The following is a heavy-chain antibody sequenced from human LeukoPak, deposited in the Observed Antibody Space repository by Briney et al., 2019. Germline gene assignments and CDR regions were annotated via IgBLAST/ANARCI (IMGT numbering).Heavy chain of an antibody. D-gene: IGHD2-2*01. J-gene: IGHJ4*02. CDR3: ASRRTSSSYYFDY. Sequence: SVKVSCKAPGGTFSSYAISWVRQAPGQGLEWMGGIIPIFGTANYAQKFQGRVTITADESTSTAYMELSSLRSEDTAVYYCASRRTSSSYYFDYWGQGTLVTVSS. CDR1: GGTFSSYA. CDR2: IIPIFGTA. V-gene: IGHV1-69*13.